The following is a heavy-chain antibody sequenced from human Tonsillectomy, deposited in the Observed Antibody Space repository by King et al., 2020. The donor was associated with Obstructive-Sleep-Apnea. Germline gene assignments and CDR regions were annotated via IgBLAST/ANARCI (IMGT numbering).Heavy chain of an antibody. J-gene: IGHJ6*02. CDR1: GFTFSNYG. CDR2: ISYDGTNT. CDR3: AKNSYGFGADDYGMDI. V-gene: IGHV3-30*18. D-gene: IGHD5-18*01. Sequence: QVQLVESGGGVVQPGRSLRLSCVASGFTFSNYGMHWVRQAPGKGLEWVTVISYDGTNTVYADSVKGRFTISRDNSKNTLYLQMNSLRPEDTAVYYCAKNSYGFGADDYGMDIWGQGTTVSVSS.